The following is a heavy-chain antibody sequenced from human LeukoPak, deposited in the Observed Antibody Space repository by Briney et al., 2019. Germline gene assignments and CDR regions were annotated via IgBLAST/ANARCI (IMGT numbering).Heavy chain of an antibody. J-gene: IGHJ5*02. CDR2: ISSSSSYI. CDR3: ARDGPCIRTSCYGEGFDP. Sequence: PGGSLRLSCAASGFTFSSYSMNWVRQAPGKGLEWVSSISSSSSYIYYADSVKGRFTISRDNAKNSLYLQMNSLRAEDTAVYYCARDGPCIRTSCYGEGFDPWGQGTLVTVSS. V-gene: IGHV3-21*01. D-gene: IGHD2-2*01. CDR1: GFTFSSYS.